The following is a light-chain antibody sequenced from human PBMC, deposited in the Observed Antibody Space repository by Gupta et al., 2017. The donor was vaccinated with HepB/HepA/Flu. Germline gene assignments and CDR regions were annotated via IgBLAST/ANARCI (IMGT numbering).Light chain of an antibody. Sequence: SVLTQPPSVSAAPGQTVTISRSGSSSNIGNNYVSWYQQVPGTATKLLIDENSKRHSGIPERLAGSTAGTSATLAITGLQAGEEAYDYCGTWDSNLGGGVFGGGTKLTGL. CDR1: SSNIGNNY. V-gene: IGLV1-51*02. J-gene: IGLJ3*02. CDR2: ENS. CDR3: GTWDSNLGGGV.